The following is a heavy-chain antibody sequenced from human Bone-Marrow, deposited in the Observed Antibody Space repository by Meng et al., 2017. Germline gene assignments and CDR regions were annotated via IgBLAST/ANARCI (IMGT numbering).Heavy chain of an antibody. CDR1: AYTFTGYF. V-gene: IGHV1-2*06. D-gene: IGHD5-24*01. CDR3: AKGDGYKQLDY. Sequence: VQWVQFGAEVNEPGASVKVSCKASAYTFTGYFMHWVRQGQGQGLEWMGRINPNSGGTNYAQKFQGRVTMTRDTSISTACMELSRLRSDDTAVYYCAKGDGYKQLDYWGQGTLVTVSS. CDR2: INPNSGGT. J-gene: IGHJ4*02.